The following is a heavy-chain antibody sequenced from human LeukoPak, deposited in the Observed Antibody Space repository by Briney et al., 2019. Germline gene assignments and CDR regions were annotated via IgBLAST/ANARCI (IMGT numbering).Heavy chain of an antibody. CDR1: GFTFDDYG. J-gene: IGHJ3*02. CDR3: XXXXXXXSYYLPSDAFDI. Sequence: PGGSLRLSCAASGFTFDDYGMSWVRQAPGKGLEWVSGINWNGGSTGYADSVKGRFTISRDNAKNSLYLQMNSLRAEDTALYHXXXXXXXXSYYLPSDAFDIWGQGTMVTVSS. CDR2: INWNGGST. D-gene: IGHD1-26*01. V-gene: IGHV3-20*01.